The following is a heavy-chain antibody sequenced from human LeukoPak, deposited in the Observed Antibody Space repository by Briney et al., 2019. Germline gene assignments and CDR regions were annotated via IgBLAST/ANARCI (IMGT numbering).Heavy chain of an antibody. J-gene: IGHJ4*02. CDR2: MYESGST. Sequence: SETLSLTCTVSGGPISGSSFYWGWIRQPPGKGLEWIGSMYESGSTFCSPSLKSRATISIDTSKNQFSLKLNSVTAADTAVYFCARHYGLNYYDSSAYEYWGQGTLVTVSS. CDR1: GGPISGSSFY. CDR3: ARHYGLNYYDSSAYEY. D-gene: IGHD3-22*01. V-gene: IGHV4-39*01.